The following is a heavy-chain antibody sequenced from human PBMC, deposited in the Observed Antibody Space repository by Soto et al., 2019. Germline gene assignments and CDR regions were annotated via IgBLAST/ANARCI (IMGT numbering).Heavy chain of an antibody. D-gene: IGHD3-16*01. J-gene: IGHJ5*02. CDR1: GVTFSTSP. CDR2: IIPILGTP. V-gene: IGHV1-69*13. CDR3: VKGAPTVRRGLGKVNWCDP. Sequence: GASVKVSCKASGVTFSTSPIHWVRQGPGQGLEWMGGIIPILGTPNYAQKFQGRLTITADESTSTVYMELSSLRSQDTAIYYCVKGAPTVRRGLGKVNWCDPWGQGTPVTVSS.